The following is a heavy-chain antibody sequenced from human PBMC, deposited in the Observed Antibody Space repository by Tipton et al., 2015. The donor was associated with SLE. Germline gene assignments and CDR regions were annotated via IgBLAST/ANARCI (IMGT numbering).Heavy chain of an antibody. D-gene: IGHD5-24*01. CDR2: IHFTGNT. J-gene: IGHJ4*02. CDR1: GGSISFDS. V-gene: IGHV4-4*07. Sequence: TLSLTCTVSGGSISFDSWSWIRQPAGKGLEWIGRIHFTGNTYYNPSFTSRVTMSVDTSKNQFSLKLSSVTAADTAVYYCARDRDGDDYWGQGTLVTVSS. CDR3: ARDRDGDDY.